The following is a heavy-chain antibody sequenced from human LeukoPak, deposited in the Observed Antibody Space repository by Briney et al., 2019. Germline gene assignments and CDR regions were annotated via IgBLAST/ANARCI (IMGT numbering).Heavy chain of an antibody. CDR3: ARGEYQLPQGN. V-gene: IGHV3-66*02. D-gene: IGHD2-2*01. CDR2: IYSGGST. Sequence: GGSLRLSCAASEFTFIIFDMNWVRQAPGKGLEWVSVIYSGGSTYYADSVKGRFTISRDNSKNTLYLQMNSLRAEDTAVYYCARGEYQLPQGNWGQGTLVTVSS. CDR1: EFTFIIFD. J-gene: IGHJ4*02.